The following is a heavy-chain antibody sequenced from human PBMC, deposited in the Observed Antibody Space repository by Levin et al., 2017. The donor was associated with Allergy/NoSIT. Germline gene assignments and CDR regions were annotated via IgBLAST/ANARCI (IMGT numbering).Heavy chain of an antibody. CDR2: SKSKTEGGTP. CDR3: TTLSVRNSSGFDHRSGKSDC. Sequence: LSLTFSTSGFSFSNVWMSWVRQAPGKGLELVGHSKSKTEGGTPDYAAPVIGSFTISRDDSRKTLFLQLNSLRTEDTAVYYCTTLSVRNSSGFDHRSGKSDCWGQGTLVTVSS. V-gene: IGHV3-15*01. D-gene: IGHD3-22*01. J-gene: IGHJ4*02. CDR1: GFSFSNVW.